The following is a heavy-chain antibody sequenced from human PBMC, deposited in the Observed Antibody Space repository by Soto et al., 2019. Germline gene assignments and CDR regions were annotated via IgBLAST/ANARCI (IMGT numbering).Heavy chain of an antibody. CDR1: GDSISIGGYS. CDR2: IYHGGST. J-gene: IGHJ4*02. CDR3: ARESRLGYMFFDN. D-gene: IGHD5-12*01. V-gene: IGHV4-30-2*01. Sequence: QMQLQESGSGLVKPSQTLSLTCDVSGDSISIGGYSWNWLRQPPGKGLQWIGYIYHGGSTYYNPSLKSRVIISVDRSKNHVSLNLTSMTAADTAVYYCARESRLGYMFFDNWGQGILVTVSS.